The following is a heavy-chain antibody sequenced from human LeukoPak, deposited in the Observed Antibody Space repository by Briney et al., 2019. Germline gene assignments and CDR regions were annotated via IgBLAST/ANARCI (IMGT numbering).Heavy chain of an antibody. D-gene: IGHD3-22*01. CDR3: AKDGNTSGYPYYLNY. CDR2: IRGDGATT. CDR1: GFTFSSYA. Sequence: GGSLRLSCAASGFTFSSYAMSWVRQAPGKGLEWVSGIRGDGATTYYADSVKGRFTISRDNSKSTLYLQMNSLRAEDTAVYFCAKDGNTSGYPYYLNYWGQGTLVTVSS. V-gene: IGHV3-23*01. J-gene: IGHJ4*02.